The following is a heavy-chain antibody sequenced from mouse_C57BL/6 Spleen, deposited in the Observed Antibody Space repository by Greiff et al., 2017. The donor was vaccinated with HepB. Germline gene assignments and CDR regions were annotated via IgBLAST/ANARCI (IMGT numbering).Heavy chain of an antibody. CDR3: ARPNWDGFDY. D-gene: IGHD4-1*02. CDR1: GYAFRSYW. V-gene: IGHV1-80*01. CDR2: IYPGDGDT. J-gene: IGHJ2*01. Sequence: VQLQQSGAELVKHGASVKISCKASGYAFRSYWMNWVKQRPGKGLEWIVQIYPGDGDTNYNGKFKGKAKLTADKSSSTALMQLSSLTAADSSVEFCARPNWDGFDYWGQGTTLTVSS.